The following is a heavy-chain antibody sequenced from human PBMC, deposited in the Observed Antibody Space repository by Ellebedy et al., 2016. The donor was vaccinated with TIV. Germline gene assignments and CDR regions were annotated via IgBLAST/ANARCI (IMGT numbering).Heavy chain of an antibody. CDR1: GGSISSSRYY. V-gene: IGHV4-39*07. Sequence: SETLSLTCTVSGGSISSSRYYWAWIRQPPGKGLEWIGSIYYSGSTYYNPSLKSRVTISVDTSKNQFSLKLSSVTAADTAVYYCAREVKLQWLVNWFDPWGQGTLVTVSS. CDR2: IYYSGST. CDR3: AREVKLQWLVNWFDP. J-gene: IGHJ5*02. D-gene: IGHD6-19*01.